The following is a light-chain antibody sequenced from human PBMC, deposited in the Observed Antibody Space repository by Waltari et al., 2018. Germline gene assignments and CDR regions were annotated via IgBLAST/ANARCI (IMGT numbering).Light chain of an antibody. Sequence: FQLTQSPSVSVSPGQTARITCSGSDLPNQYSYWYQQKPGQAPGLIIFKDIERPSGIPERFSASRSGTVVTLTINGVLAEDEADYYCQATDSRVFGGGTKLTV. CDR2: KDI. CDR1: DLPNQY. V-gene: IGLV3-25*03. CDR3: QATDSRV. J-gene: IGLJ2*01.